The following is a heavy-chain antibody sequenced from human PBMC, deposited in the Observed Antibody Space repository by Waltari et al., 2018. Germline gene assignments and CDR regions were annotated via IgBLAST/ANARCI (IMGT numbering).Heavy chain of an antibody. D-gene: IGHD6-19*01. CDR3: ARDGRVAVAGPSHGMDV. J-gene: IGHJ6*02. Sequence: EVQLVESGGGLIQPGGSLRLSCTASGFTVSSNYMSWVRQAPGKGWEWVSVILSGGSTYYADSVKGRFTISRDNSKNTLYLQMNSLRAEDTAVYYCARDGRVAVAGPSHGMDVWGQGTRSPSP. V-gene: IGHV3-53*01. CDR2: ILSGGST. CDR1: GFTVSSNY.